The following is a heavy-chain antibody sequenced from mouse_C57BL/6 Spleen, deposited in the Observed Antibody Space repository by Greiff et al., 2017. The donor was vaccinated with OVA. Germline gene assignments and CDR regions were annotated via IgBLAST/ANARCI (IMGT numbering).Heavy chain of an antibody. CDR3: ARDYYYGSSSLYYFDY. Sequence: QVQLKESGPELVKPGASVKISCKASGYAFSSSWMNWVKQRPGKGLEWIGRIYPGDGDTNYNGEFKGKATLTADKSSSTAYMQLSSLTSEDSAVYFCARDYYYGSSSLYYFDYWGQGTTLTVSS. V-gene: IGHV1-82*01. CDR1: GYAFSSSW. D-gene: IGHD1-1*01. J-gene: IGHJ2*01. CDR2: IYPGDGDT.